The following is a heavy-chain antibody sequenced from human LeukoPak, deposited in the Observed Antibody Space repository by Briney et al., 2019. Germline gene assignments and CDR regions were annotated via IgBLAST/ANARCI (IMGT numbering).Heavy chain of an antibody. CDR2: INAGNGNT. V-gene: IGHV1-3*03. J-gene: IGHJ4*02. CDR1: GYTFTSYA. D-gene: IGHD5-24*01. CDR3: ARSGGGWLQYFDY. Sequence: WASVKVSCKASGYTFTSYAMHWVRQAPGQRLEWMGWINAGNGNTKYSQEFQGRVTITRDTSASTAYMELSSLRSEDMAVYYCARSGGGWLQYFDYWGQGTLVTVSS.